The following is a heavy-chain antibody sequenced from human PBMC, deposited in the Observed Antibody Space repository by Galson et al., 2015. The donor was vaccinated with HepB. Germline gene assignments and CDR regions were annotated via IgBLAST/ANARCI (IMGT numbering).Heavy chain of an antibody. CDR2: ISAYNGNT. Sequence: SVKVSCKASGYTFTSYGISWVRQAPGQGLEWMGWISAYNGNTNYAQKLQGRVTKTTDTSTSTAYMELRSMRSGDTAVYYCARVRIFGAVAGTYFDYWGQVNLVTVSS. J-gene: IGHJ4*02. V-gene: IGHV1-18*04. D-gene: IGHD6-19*01. CDR3: ARVRIFGAVAGTYFDY. CDR1: GYTFTSYG.